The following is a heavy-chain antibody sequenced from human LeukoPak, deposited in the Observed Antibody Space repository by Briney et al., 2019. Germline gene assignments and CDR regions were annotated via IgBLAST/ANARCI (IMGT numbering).Heavy chain of an antibody. D-gene: IGHD2-15*01. CDR2: INPNSGGT. J-gene: IGHJ4*02. V-gene: IGHV1-2*02. CDR1: GYTFTGYY. CDR3: ASLFRYCSGGSCYDYADY. Sequence: GASVKVSCKASGYTFTGYYMHWVRQAPGQGLEWMGWINPNSGGTNYAQKFQGRVTTTRDTSISTAYMELSRLRSDDTAVYYCASLFRYCSGGSCYDYADYWGQGTLVTVSS.